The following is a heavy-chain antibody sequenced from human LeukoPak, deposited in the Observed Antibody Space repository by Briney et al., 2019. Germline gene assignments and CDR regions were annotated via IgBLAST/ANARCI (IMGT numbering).Heavy chain of an antibody. D-gene: IGHD3-22*01. V-gene: IGHV4-4*09. Sequence: PSETLSLTCTVSLGSLRSYYWSWIRPPPGRGLEGIGYIYTSGGTNYNPCLKSRVTISVDTSKNQFSLKLSSVTAADTAVYHCARLVAGREYYYDSSGYYSPVNWFDPWGQGTLVAVSS. CDR3: ARLVAGREYYYDSSGYYSPVNWFDP. J-gene: IGHJ5*02. CDR1: LGSLRSYY. CDR2: IYTSGGT.